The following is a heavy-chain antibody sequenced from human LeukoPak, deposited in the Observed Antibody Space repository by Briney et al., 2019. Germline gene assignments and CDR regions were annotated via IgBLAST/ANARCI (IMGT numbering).Heavy chain of an antibody. CDR3: ARGNSGYSYGHDY. V-gene: IGHV4-61*02. D-gene: IGHD5-18*01. CDR1: GGSISSGSCY. Sequence: SETLSLTCTVSGGSISSGSCYWSWIRQPAGKGLEWIGRIYTSGSTNYNPSLKSRVTISVDTSKNQFSLKLSSVTAADTAVYYCARGNSGYSYGHDYWGQGTLVTVSS. J-gene: IGHJ4*02. CDR2: IYTSGST.